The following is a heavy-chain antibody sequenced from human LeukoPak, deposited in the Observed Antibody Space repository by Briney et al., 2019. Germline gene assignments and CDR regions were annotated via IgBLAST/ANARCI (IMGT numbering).Heavy chain of an antibody. J-gene: IGHJ4*02. D-gene: IGHD3-22*01. V-gene: IGHV3-30-3*01. CDR2: ISYDGSNE. Sequence: PGGSLRLSCAASGFTFSYYTMHWVRQAPGKGLEWVAVISYDGSNEYYADSVKGRFTISRDNSKNTLYLQMNSLRVEDTAAYYCARVLNYYDSSGYYFSYWGQGTLVTVSS. CDR3: ARVLNYYDSSGYYFSY. CDR1: GFTFSYYT.